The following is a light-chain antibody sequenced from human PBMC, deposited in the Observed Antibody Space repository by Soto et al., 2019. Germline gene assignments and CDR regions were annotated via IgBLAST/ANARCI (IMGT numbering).Light chain of an antibody. Sequence: DIQMTQSPSTLAASVGDRVSITCRASQNIVIWLAWYQQKPGKAPKLLIYKASTLESGVQSRFSGSGSGTEFTLTSSSLQPEDFATYYCQQSYSTPQTCGQGTKVEIK. V-gene: IGKV1-5*03. CDR3: QQSYSTPQT. J-gene: IGKJ1*01. CDR1: QNIVIW. CDR2: KAS.